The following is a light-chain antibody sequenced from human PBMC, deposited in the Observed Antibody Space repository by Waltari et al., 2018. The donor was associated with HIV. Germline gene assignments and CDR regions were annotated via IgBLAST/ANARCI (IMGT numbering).Light chain of an antibody. V-gene: IGLV1-40*01. J-gene: IGLJ3*02. Sequence: QSALTQPPSVSAAPGQRVTISCTGSSSNIGAGYDVPWYQQVPGTAPKLLIYGNSNRPSGVPDRFSGSKSGTSASLAVTGLQAEDEADYYCQSYDSSLSGGVFGGGTKLTVL. CDR2: GNS. CDR1: SSNIGAGYD. CDR3: QSYDSSLSGGV.